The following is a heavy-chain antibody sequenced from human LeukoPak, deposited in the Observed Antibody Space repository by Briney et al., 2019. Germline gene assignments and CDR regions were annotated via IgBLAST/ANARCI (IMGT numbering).Heavy chain of an antibody. CDR1: GFTFSSYA. CDR3: AKAGSIWGSYREYFDY. J-gene: IGHJ4*02. V-gene: IGHV3-23*01. Sequence: PGGSLRLSCAASGFTFSSYAMSWVRQAPGKGLEWVSAISGSGGSTYYADSVKGRFTISRDNSKNTLYLQMNSLRAEDTAVYYCAKAGSIWGSYREYFDYWGQGTLVTVSS. CDR2: ISGSGGST. D-gene: IGHD3-16*02.